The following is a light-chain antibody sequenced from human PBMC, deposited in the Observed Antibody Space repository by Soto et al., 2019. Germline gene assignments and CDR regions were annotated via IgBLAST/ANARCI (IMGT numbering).Light chain of an antibody. CDR3: AAWDATLDAQV. Sequence: QSVLTQSPSASGTPGQRVTISCSGSRSNIGRNFAYWYQHVPGTAPRLLIQRNNERPSGVPDRFSGSKSGTSVSLAISGLRSDDEANYYCAAWDATLDAQVFGGGTKVTVL. V-gene: IGLV1-47*01. CDR1: RSNIGRNF. J-gene: IGLJ3*02. CDR2: RNN.